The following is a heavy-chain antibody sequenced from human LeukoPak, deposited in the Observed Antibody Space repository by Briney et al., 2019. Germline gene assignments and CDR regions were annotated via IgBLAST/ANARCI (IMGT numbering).Heavy chain of an antibody. CDR3: AHAPARGSSWYVWFDP. CDR1: GFSLSTNRVA. CDR2: IYWVDDK. V-gene: IGHV2-5*02. Sequence: SGPTLVNPTQTLTLTCSFSGFSLSTNRVAVGWIRQPPGKALEWLALIYWVDDKRYSPSLKCRLTITKDTSKNQVVLTMTNMDPVDTATYYCAHAPARGSSWYVWFDPWGQGTLVTVSS. D-gene: IGHD6-13*01. J-gene: IGHJ5*02.